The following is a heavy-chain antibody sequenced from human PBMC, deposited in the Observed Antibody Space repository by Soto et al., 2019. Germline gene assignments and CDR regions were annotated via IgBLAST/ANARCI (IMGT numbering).Heavy chain of an antibody. CDR3: AREGGELHRWFDP. V-gene: IGHV4-61*01. Sequence: QVRLQESGPGLVKPSETLSLTCTVSGGSVSSGSYYWSWIRQPPGKGLEWIGYIYYSGSTNYNPSLKSRVTISVDTSKNQFSLKLSSVTAADTAVYYCAREGGELHRWFDPWGQGTLVTVSS. D-gene: IGHD1-7*01. CDR2: IYYSGST. J-gene: IGHJ5*02. CDR1: GGSVSSGSYY.